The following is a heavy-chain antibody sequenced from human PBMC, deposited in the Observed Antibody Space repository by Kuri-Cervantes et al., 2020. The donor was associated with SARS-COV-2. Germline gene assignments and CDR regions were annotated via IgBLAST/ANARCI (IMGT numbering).Heavy chain of an antibody. Sequence: GESLKISCAASGFTFCDYYMSWIRQAPGKGLEWVSYISSSSSYTNYADSVKGRFTISRDNAKNSLYLQMNSLRAEDTAVYYCARGQGSGWYLGLSANWFDPWGQGTLVTVSS. V-gene: IGHV3-11*06. CDR1: GFTFCDYY. J-gene: IGHJ5*02. CDR2: ISSSSSYT. D-gene: IGHD6-19*01. CDR3: ARGQGSGWYLGLSANWFDP.